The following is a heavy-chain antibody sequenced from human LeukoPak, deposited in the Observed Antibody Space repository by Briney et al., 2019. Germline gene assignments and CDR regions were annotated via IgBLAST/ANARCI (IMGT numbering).Heavy chain of an antibody. CDR1: GGSFIGYY. J-gene: IGHJ5*02. CDR2: INHSGST. Sequence: SATLSLTCAVYGGSFIGYYWSWIRQPPGKGLEWIGEINHSGSTNYNPSLKSRVTISVDTSKNQFSLKLSSVTAADTAVYYCARRYYGSGIGFDPWGQGTLVTVSS. V-gene: IGHV4-34*01. CDR3: ARRYYGSGIGFDP. D-gene: IGHD3-10*01.